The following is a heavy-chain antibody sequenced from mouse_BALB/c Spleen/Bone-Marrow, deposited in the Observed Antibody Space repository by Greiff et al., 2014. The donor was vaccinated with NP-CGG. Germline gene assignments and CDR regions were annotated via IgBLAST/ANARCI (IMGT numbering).Heavy chain of an antibody. CDR2: IDPSDSET. Sequence: QVQLQQSGAELVKPGAPVKLSCKASGYTFTSYWMNWVKQRPGRGLEWIGRIDPSDSETHYNQKFKDKATLTVDKSSSTAYIQHSSLTSEDAAVYYCARGGYLFAYWGQGTLVTVSA. CDR3: ARGGYLFAY. D-gene: IGHD3-1*01. V-gene: IGHV1-69*02. J-gene: IGHJ3*01. CDR1: GYTFTSYW.